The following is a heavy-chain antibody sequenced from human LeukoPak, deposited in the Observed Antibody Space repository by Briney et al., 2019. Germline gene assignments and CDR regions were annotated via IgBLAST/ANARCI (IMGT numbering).Heavy chain of an antibody. D-gene: IGHD2-2*01. Sequence: ASVKVSCTASGGTFSSYAISWVRQAPGQGPEWMGRIIPIFGIANYAQKFQGRVTITADKSTSTAYMELSSLRSEDTAVYYCASHIVVVPAALYYYGMDVWGQGTTVTVSS. CDR3: ASHIVVVPAALYYYGMDV. J-gene: IGHJ6*02. V-gene: IGHV1-69*04. CDR1: GGTFSSYA. CDR2: IIPIFGIA.